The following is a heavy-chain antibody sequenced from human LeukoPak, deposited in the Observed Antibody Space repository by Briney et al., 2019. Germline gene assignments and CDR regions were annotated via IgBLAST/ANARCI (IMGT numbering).Heavy chain of an antibody. V-gene: IGHV3-74*01. Sequence: PGGSLRLSCAVSGLTFSSYWMHWVRHAPGRGLVWVSRINSDGSNTTYADSVKGRFTISRDNAKNTLYLQMNSLRAEDTAVYYCARDSGTTGEVKFDPWGQGTLVTVSS. CDR2: INSDGSNT. D-gene: IGHD3-10*01. CDR1: GLTFSSYW. CDR3: ARDSGTTGEVKFDP. J-gene: IGHJ5*02.